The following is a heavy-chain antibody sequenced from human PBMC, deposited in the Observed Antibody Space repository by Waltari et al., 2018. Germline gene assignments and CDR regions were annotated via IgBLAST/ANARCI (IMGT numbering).Heavy chain of an antibody. V-gene: IGHV4-59*01. CDR1: GGSISRYY. J-gene: IGHJ6*03. Sequence: QVQLQESGPGLVKPSETLSLTCTVSGGSISRYYWSWIRQPPGKGLEWIGYIDFRWATNSDPSLKSRVTISVDTSKNQFSRKLSFVTAADTAVYYCARWVVTNWNNYYYYMDVWGKGTTVTISS. D-gene: IGHD1-20*01. CDR2: IDFRWAT. CDR3: ARWVVTNWNNYYYYMDV.